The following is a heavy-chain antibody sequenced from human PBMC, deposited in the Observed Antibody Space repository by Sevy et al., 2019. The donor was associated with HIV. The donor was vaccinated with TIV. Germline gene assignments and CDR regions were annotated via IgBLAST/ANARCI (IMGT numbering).Heavy chain of an antibody. D-gene: IGHD3-10*01. Sequence: ASVKVSCKASGYTFTGYYMHWVRQAPGQGLEWMGWINPNSGGTNYAQKFQGWVTMTRDTSISTAYMELSRLRSDDTAVYYCARAKAGHGWFGEPAMDVWGKGTTVTVSS. CDR1: GYTFTGYY. J-gene: IGHJ6*03. CDR2: INPNSGGT. CDR3: ARAKAGHGWFGEPAMDV. V-gene: IGHV1-2*04.